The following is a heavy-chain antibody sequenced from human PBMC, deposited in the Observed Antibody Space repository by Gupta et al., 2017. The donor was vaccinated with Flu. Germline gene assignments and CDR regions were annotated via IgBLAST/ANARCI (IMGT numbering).Heavy chain of an antibody. D-gene: IGHD2-21*02. CDR2: IYHSGTT. CDR3: ARGFSDFDSYNWFDS. J-gene: IGHJ5*01. V-gene: IGHV4-31*02. Sequence: WSWVRHHPGKGLEWIGDIYHSGTTFYNMSLQSRLSISIDTSTNQFSLNLNSVTVADTAVYFCARGFSDFDSYNWFDSWGQGILVTVSS.